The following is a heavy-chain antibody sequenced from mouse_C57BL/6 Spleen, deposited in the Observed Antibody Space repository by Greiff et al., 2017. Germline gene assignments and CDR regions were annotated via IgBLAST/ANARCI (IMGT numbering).Heavy chain of an antibody. CDR1: GYTFTDYY. D-gene: IGHD1-1*01. CDR3: ASFYGSSHYYAMDY. V-gene: IGHV1-19*01. CDR2: INPYNGGT. J-gene: IGHJ4*01. Sequence: VQLQQSGPVLVKPGASVKMSCKASGYTFTDYYMNWVKQSHGKSLEWIGVINPYNGGTSYNQKFKGKATLTVDKSSSTAYMELNSLTSEDSAVYYCASFYGSSHYYAMDYWGQGTSVTVSS.